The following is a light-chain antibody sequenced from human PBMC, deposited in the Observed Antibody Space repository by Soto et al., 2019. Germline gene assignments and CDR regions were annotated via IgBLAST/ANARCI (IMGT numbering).Light chain of an antibody. V-gene: IGKV3-20*01. CDR1: QSVSSSY. CDR3: QQYGSSL. J-gene: IGKJ3*01. Sequence: EIVLTQSPGTLSLSPGERATLSCRASQSVSSSYLAWYQQKPGQAPRLLIYGASSRAPGIPDRFSGSGSGTDFTLTISRLEPEDFAVYYCQQYGSSLFGPGTKVDIK. CDR2: GAS.